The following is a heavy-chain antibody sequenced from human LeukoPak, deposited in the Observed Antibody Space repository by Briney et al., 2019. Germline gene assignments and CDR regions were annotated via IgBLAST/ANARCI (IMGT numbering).Heavy chain of an antibody. CDR1: GGSISSGGYY. Sequence: SETLSLTCTVSGGSISSGGYYWSWIRQPPGKGLEWIGYIYHSGSTYYNPSLKSRVTISVDTSKNQFSLKLSSVTAADTAVYYCAREGEVGAPFYWGQGTLVTVSS. V-gene: IGHV4-30-2*01. CDR2: IYHSGST. CDR3: AREGEVGAPFY. D-gene: IGHD1-26*01. J-gene: IGHJ4*02.